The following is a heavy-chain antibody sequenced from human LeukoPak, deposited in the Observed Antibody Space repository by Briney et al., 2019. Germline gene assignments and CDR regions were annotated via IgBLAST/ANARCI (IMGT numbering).Heavy chain of an antibody. CDR3: AKDRGIAARPTTFDY. CDR2: ISGSGSTT. CDR1: AFSFSRFA. Sequence: GGSLRLSCAASAFSFSRFAMSWVRQAPGKGLEWVSTISGSGSTTYYADSVKGRFTTTRDNSKRTLYLQMNTLRAEDTAVYYCAKDRGIAARPTTFDYWGQGTLVTVSS. V-gene: IGHV3-23*01. D-gene: IGHD6-6*01. J-gene: IGHJ4*02.